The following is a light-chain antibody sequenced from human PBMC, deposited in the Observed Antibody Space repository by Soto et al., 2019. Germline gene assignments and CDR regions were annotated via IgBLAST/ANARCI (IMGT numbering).Light chain of an antibody. CDR2: GAS. J-gene: IGKJ5*01. Sequence: EIVLTQSPGTLSLSPGERATLSCRASQSVSSSYLAWYQQKPGQAPRLLIYGASSRATGIPDRFSASGSGTDFTLTISGLEPEDFAVYYCQQYGSSLITCGQGTRLEIK. V-gene: IGKV3-20*01. CDR1: QSVSSSY. CDR3: QQYGSSLIT.